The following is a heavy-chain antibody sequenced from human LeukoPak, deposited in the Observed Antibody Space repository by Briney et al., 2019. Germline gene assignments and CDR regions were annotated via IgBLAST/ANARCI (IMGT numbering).Heavy chain of an antibody. D-gene: IGHD2-2*01. CDR3: ARDMRRYCSSTSCSLDV. CDR1: GGSISSGSYY. V-gene: IGHV4-61*02. J-gene: IGHJ6*04. Sequence: SETLSLTCTVSGGSISSGSYYWRWIRQPAGTGLEWIGRIYTSGSTNYNPSLKSRVTISVDTSKNQFSLKLSSVTAADTAVYYCARDMRRYCSSTSCSLDVWGKGTTVTVSS. CDR2: IYTSGST.